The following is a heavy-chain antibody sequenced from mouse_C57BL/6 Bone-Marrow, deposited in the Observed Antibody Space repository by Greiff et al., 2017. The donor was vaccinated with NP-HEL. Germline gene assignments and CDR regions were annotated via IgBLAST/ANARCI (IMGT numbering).Heavy chain of an antibody. Sequence: QVQLQQSGAELVRPGASVKLSCTASGFNIKDYYMHWVKQRPIQGLEWIGNIDPSDSETHYIQKFKDKATLTVDKSSSTAYMQLSSLTSEDSAVYYCARSGTTVVGDFDYWGQGTTLTVSS. CDR3: ARSGTTVVGDFDY. J-gene: IGHJ2*01. V-gene: IGHV1-52*01. CDR2: IDPSDSET. CDR1: GFNIKDYY. D-gene: IGHD1-1*01.